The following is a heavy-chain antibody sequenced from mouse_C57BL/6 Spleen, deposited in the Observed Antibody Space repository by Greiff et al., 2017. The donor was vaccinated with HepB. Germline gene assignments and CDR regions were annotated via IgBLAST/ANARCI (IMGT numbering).Heavy chain of an antibody. V-gene: IGHV1-26*01. CDR3: ARLDYGTGYWYFDV. D-gene: IGHD1-1*01. CDR2: INPNNGGT. J-gene: IGHJ1*03. CDR1: GYTFTDYY. Sequence: EVQLQQSGPELVKPGASVKISCKASGYTFTDYYMNWVKQSHGKSLEWIGDINPNNGGTSYNQKFKGKATLTVDKSSSTAYMELRSLTSEDSAVYYCARLDYGTGYWYFDVWGTGTTVTVSS.